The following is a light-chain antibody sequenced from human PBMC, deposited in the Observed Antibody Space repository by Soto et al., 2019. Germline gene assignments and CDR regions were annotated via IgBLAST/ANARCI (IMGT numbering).Light chain of an antibody. V-gene: IGKV3-15*01. CDR1: QSVSSN. CDR3: QQYNNWRQT. CDR2: GAS. Sequence: EIVMTQSPATLSVSPGERATLSCRASQSVSSNLAWYQQKPGQAPRLLIYGASTRATGIPARFSGSGSGTEFTLTISSLQSEDFAVYYCQQYNNWRQTFGQGTKVDIK. J-gene: IGKJ1*01.